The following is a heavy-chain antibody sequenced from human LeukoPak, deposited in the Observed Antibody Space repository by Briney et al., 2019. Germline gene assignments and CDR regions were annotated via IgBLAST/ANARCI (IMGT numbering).Heavy chain of an antibody. CDR1: GGSISSGGYY. CDR3: ARDCSGGSCYSEYYGMDV. V-gene: IGHV4-31*03. D-gene: IGHD2-15*01. Sequence: PSETLSLTGTVSGGSISSGGYYWSWIRQHPGKGLEWIGYIYYSGSTYYNPSLKSRVTISVDTSKNQFSLKLSSVTAADTAVYCCARDCSGGSCYSEYYGMDVWGQGTTVTVSS. CDR2: IYYSGST. J-gene: IGHJ6*02.